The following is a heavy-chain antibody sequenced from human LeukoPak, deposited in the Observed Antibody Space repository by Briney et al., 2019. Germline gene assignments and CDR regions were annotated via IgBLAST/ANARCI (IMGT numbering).Heavy chain of an antibody. Sequence: ASVKVSCKASGYTFTSYAMHWVRQAPGQGLEWMGWINTNTGNPTYAQGFTGRFVFSLDTSVSTAYLQISSLKAEDTAVYYCARELRYNYDILTGQYNWFDPWGQGTLVTVSS. D-gene: IGHD3-9*01. CDR3: ARELRYNYDILTGQYNWFDP. CDR2: INTNTGNP. J-gene: IGHJ5*02. CDR1: GYTFTSYA. V-gene: IGHV7-4-1*02.